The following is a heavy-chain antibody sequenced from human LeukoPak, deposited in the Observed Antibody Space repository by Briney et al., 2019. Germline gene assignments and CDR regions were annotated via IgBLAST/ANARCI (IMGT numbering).Heavy chain of an antibody. J-gene: IGHJ4*02. V-gene: IGHV3-23*01. CDR3: ARGALPSRHDFWGGYYRNLHYLDY. D-gene: IGHD3-3*01. CDR2: ISGRAGST. Sequence: PGGSLRLSCAASGFTFSNYAMNWVRQAPGKGLEWVSAISGRAGSTYYADSVKGRFTISRDNAENSLYLQMNSLTDEDTAVYYCARGALPSRHDFWGGYYRNLHYLDYWGQGTLVTVSS. CDR1: GFTFSNYA.